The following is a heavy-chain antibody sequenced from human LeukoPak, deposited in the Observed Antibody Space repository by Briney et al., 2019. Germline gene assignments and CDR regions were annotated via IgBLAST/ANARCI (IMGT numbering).Heavy chain of an antibody. V-gene: IGHV4-39*01. CDR3: ARHEEEDGYNAKTFDY. CDR2: TYYSRNT. CDR1: GDSISSSGNF. Sequence: SETLSLTCTVSGDSISSSGNFWGWVRQPPGRGLEWIASTYYSRNTYYNPSLESRVTISVDTSKNQFSLKLSSVTAADTAVYYCARHEEEDGYNAKTFDYWGQGTLVTVSS. J-gene: IGHJ4*02. D-gene: IGHD5-24*01.